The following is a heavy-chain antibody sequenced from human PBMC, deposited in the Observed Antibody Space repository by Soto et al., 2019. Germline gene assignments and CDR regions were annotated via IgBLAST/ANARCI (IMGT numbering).Heavy chain of an antibody. CDR1: GYTFTGYY. CDR3: ARPFNKYSSSWYRPRSFDY. CDR2: INPNSGGT. J-gene: IGHJ4*02. V-gene: IGHV1-2*04. D-gene: IGHD6-13*01. Sequence: ASVKVSCKASGYTFTGYYMHWVRQAPGQGLEWMGWINPNSGGTNYAQKFQGWVTMTRDTSISTAYMELSRLRSDDTAVYYCARPFNKYSSSWYRPRSFDYWGQGTLVTVSS.